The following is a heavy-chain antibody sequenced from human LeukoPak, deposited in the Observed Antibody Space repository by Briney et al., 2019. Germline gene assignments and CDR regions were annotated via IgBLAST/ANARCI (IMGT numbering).Heavy chain of an antibody. D-gene: IGHD3-22*01. CDR1: GGTFSSYA. V-gene: IGHV1-69*05. J-gene: IGHJ6*03. CDR3: AKNPRPYYYDSSGYYYNYMDV. CDR2: IIPIFGTA. Sequence: GSSVKVSCKASGGTFSSYAISWVRQAPGQGLEWMGGIIPIFGTANYAQKFQGRVTITTDESTSTAYMELSSLRSEDTAVYYCAKNPRPYYYDSSGYYYNYMDVWGKGTTVTVSS.